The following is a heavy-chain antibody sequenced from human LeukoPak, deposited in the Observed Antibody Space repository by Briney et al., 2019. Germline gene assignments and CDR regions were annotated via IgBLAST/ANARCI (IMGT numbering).Heavy chain of an antibody. CDR3: ARGPLLAPFDY. V-gene: IGHV3-30*04. J-gene: IGHJ4*02. D-gene: IGHD2-15*01. CDR1: GFTFSSYA. CDR2: ISYDGSNK. Sequence: PGGPLRLSCAASGFTFSSYAMHWVRQAPGKGLEWVAVISYDGSNKYYADSVKGRFTISRDNSKNTLYLQMNSLRAEDTAVYYCARGPLLAPFDYWGQGTLVTVSS.